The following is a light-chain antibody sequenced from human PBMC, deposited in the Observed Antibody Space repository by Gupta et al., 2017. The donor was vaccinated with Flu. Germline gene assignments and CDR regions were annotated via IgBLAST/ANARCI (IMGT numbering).Light chain of an antibody. Sequence: GDTVSITCRASQSISNHLNWYQQKPGKAPQLLIYAASDLESGVPPRFSGSGSGTDFTLTITSLQPEDFATFYCQQSYTLPRTFGQGTKLEI. J-gene: IGKJ2*01. CDR1: QSISNH. CDR2: AAS. CDR3: QQSYTLPRT. V-gene: IGKV1-39*01.